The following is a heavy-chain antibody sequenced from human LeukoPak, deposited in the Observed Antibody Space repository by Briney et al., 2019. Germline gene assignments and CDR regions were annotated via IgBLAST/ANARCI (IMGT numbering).Heavy chain of an antibody. Sequence: PSETLSLTCAVYGGSFSGYYWSWIRQPPGKGLEWIGEINHSGSTNYNPSLKSRVTISVDTSKKQFSLKLSSVTAADTAVYYCARGAAGYSYGWGQGTLVTVSS. V-gene: IGHV4-34*01. CDR3: ARGAAGYSYG. D-gene: IGHD5-18*01. J-gene: IGHJ4*02. CDR1: GGSFSGYY. CDR2: INHSGST.